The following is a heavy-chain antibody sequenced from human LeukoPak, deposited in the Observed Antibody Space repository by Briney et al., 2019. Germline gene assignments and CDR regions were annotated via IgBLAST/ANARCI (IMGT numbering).Heavy chain of an antibody. CDR2: ISGSGGST. J-gene: IGHJ5*02. V-gene: IGHV3-23*01. D-gene: IGHD2-15*01. CDR1: GFTFSSYG. Sequence: GGTLRLSCAASGFTFSSYGMSWVRQAPGKGLEWVSAISGSGGSTYYADSVKGRFTISRDNSKNTLYLQMNSLRAEDTAVYYCAKDPVVVAATPGLSWFDPWGQGTLVTVPS. CDR3: AKDPVVVAATPGLSWFDP.